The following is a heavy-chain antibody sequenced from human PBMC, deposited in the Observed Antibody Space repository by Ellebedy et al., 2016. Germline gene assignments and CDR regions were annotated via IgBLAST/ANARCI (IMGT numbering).Heavy chain of an antibody. CDR3: ARHRGHSGGIAASRGLFDY. D-gene: IGHD6-25*01. CDR1: GGSISTSSYY. V-gene: IGHV4-39*01. J-gene: IGHJ4*02. Sequence: SETLSLTCAVSGGSISTSSYYWGWIRQPPGKGLEWIGSIFYSGNTYYNPSLKSPVNISIDTSKNYFSLTLSSVTAADTAVYYCARHRGHSGGIAASRGLFDYWGQGTLVTVSS. CDR2: IFYSGNT.